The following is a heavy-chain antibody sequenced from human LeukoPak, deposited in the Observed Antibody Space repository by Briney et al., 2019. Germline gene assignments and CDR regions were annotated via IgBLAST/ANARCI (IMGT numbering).Heavy chain of an antibody. CDR3: ASSVVAASWDY. Sequence: GGSLRLSCAASGFTFSSYWMSWVRQAPGKGLEWVANIKQDGSEKYHVDSVKGRFTISRDNAKNSLYLQMNSLRAEDTAVYYCASSVVAASWDYWGQGTLVTVSS. J-gene: IGHJ4*02. CDR2: IKQDGSEK. D-gene: IGHD2-15*01. V-gene: IGHV3-7*01. CDR1: GFTFSSYW.